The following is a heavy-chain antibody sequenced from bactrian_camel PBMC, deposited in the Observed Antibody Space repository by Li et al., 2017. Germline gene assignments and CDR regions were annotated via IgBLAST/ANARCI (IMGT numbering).Heavy chain of an antibody. CDR2: MLSDGST. D-gene: IGHD7*01. CDR1: GYIYSKYC. Sequence: VQLVESGGGSVQAGGSLRLSCAASGYIYSKYCMGYFRQAPGKEHEGVATMLSDGSTSYADAVKGRFTISWDSAKRTLYLQMNKLNTEDTAVYYCAAKWSIGGRWQDQNMWNYWGQGTQVTVS. CDR3: AAKWSIGGRWQDQNMWNY. V-gene: IGHV3S53*01. J-gene: IGHJ4*01.